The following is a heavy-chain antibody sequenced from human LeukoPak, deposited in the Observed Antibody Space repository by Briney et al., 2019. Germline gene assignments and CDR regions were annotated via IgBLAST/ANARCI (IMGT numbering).Heavy chain of an antibody. CDR2: IYYSGST. J-gene: IGHJ4*02. CDR1: GGSISSSSYY. Sequence: PSETLSLTCTVSGGSISSSSYYWGWIRQPPGRGLEWIGSIYYSGSTYYNPSLKSRVTISVDTSKNQFSPKLSSVTAADTAVYYCARDRRGDFDYWGQGTLVTVSS. CDR3: ARDRRGDFDY. V-gene: IGHV4-39*02.